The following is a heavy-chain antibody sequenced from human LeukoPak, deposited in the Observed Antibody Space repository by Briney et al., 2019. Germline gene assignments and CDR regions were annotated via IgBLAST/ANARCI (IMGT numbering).Heavy chain of an antibody. CDR1: GGSISNYY. Sequence: SETVSLTCTVSGGSISNYYWSWIRQPPGKGLEWIAYINYSGNTNYNPSLKSRVTISVDTSKNQFSLKLSSVTAADTAIYYCARLIVLSSSPLHDFDHWGQGTLVPV. V-gene: IGHV4-59*08. J-gene: IGHJ4*02. D-gene: IGHD6-13*01. CDR2: INYSGNT. CDR3: ARLIVLSSSPLHDFDH.